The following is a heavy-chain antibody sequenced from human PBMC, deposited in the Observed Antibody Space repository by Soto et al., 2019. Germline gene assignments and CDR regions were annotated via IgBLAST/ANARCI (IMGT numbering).Heavy chain of an antibody. J-gene: IGHJ4*02. CDR2: IIPILGIA. V-gene: IGHV1-69*02. D-gene: IGHD3-22*01. Sequence: SVKVSCKASGGTFSSYTISWVRQAPGQGLEWMGRIIPILGIANYAQKFQGRVTITADKSTSTAYMELSSLRSEDTAVYYCASTLQYYYDSSGSHDYWGQGTLVTVSS. CDR1: GGTFSSYT. CDR3: ASTLQYYYDSSGSHDY.